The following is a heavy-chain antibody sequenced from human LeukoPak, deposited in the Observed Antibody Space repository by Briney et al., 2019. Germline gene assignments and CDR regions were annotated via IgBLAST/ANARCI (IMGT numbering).Heavy chain of an antibody. Sequence: SETLSLTCTVSGGSISSYYWSWIRQPPGKGLEWIGYIYYSGSTNYNPSLKSRVTISVDTSKNQFSLKLSSVTAADTAVYYCARGNPYNRVVVVPAEAWFDPWGQGTLVTVSS. CDR3: ARGNPYNRVVVVPAEAWFDP. CDR2: IYYSGST. D-gene: IGHD2-2*01. V-gene: IGHV4-59*01. CDR1: GGSISSYY. J-gene: IGHJ5*02.